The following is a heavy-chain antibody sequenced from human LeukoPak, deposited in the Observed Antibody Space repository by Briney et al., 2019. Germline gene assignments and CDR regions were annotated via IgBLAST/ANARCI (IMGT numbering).Heavy chain of an antibody. J-gene: IGHJ3*01. Sequence: PGGSLRLSCAASGFTFSSYEMNWVRQAPGKGLEWVSYISSSGSTIYYADSVKGRFTISRDNAKNSLYLQMNSLRAEDTAVYYCAREPQGDSSGYDAFDVWGQGTLVTVSS. CDR3: AREPQGDSSGYDAFDV. CDR2: ISSSGSTI. D-gene: IGHD3-22*01. CDR1: GFTFSSYE. V-gene: IGHV3-48*03.